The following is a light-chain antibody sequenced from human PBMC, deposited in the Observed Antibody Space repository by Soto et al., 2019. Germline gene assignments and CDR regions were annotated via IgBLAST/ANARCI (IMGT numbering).Light chain of an antibody. J-gene: IGKJ2*01. Sequence: DIQMTQSPSTLSAFVGDRVTITCRASQSISSWLAWYQQKPGKAPKLLIFDASNLESGVPSTFSGSGSGTEFSLTISSLQPDDFATYYCQQYSSVSPFTFGQGTKLEIK. CDR2: DAS. CDR1: QSISSW. CDR3: QQYSSVSPFT. V-gene: IGKV1-5*01.